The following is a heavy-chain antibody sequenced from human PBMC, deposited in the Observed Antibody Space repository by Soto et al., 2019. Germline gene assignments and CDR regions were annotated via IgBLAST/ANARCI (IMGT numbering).Heavy chain of an antibody. CDR3: AKVPLYSGYDHYFDY. CDR1: GFTFENYA. J-gene: IGHJ4*02. Sequence: PGGSLRLSCVASGFTFENYAMSWVRQAPGKGLEWVSAISGSGGTTYYSDSVKGRFTISRDNSKNTLYLQMNSLRAEDTAVYYCAKVPLYSGYDHYFDYWGQGTLVTVSS. CDR2: ISGSGGTT. V-gene: IGHV3-23*01. D-gene: IGHD5-12*01.